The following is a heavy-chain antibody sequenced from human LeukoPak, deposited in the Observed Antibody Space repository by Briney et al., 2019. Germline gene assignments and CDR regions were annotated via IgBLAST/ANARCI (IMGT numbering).Heavy chain of an antibody. Sequence: GGSLRLSCVASGFTVSSKYMSWVRQAPGKGLEWVSVIYSAGSTYYADSVKGRFTISRDNSKNTLYLQMNSLRAEDTAVYYCARDCSGSSSDYYYLGYWGQGTRVTVSS. CDR3: ARDCSGSSSDYYYLGY. V-gene: IGHV3-66*01. J-gene: IGHJ4*02. D-gene: IGHD3-22*01. CDR2: IYSAGST. CDR1: GFTVSSKY.